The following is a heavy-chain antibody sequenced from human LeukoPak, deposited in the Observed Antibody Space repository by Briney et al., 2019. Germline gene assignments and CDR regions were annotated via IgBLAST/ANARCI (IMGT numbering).Heavy chain of an antibody. Sequence: SETLSLTCTVSGGSISSGSYYWSWIRQPAGKGLEWIGRIYTSGSTNYNPSLKSRVTISVDTSKNQFSLKLSSVTAADTAVYYCARHEALHYYGSGTTLNWFDPRGQGTLVTVSS. V-gene: IGHV4-61*02. CDR3: ARHEALHYYGSGTTLNWFDP. CDR1: GGSISSGSYY. D-gene: IGHD3-10*01. J-gene: IGHJ5*02. CDR2: IYTSGST.